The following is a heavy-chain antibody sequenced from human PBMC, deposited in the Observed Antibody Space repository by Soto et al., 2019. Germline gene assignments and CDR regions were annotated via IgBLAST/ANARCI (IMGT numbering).Heavy chain of an antibody. J-gene: IGHJ4*02. Sequence: GGSLRLSCAASGFTFSSYGMHWVRQAPGKGLEWVAVIWYDGSNKYYADYVKGRFTISRDNSKNTLYLQMNSLRAEDTAVYYCAREAARPPYFDYWGQGTLVTVSS. D-gene: IGHD6-6*01. V-gene: IGHV3-33*01. CDR1: GFTFSSYG. CDR2: IWYDGSNK. CDR3: AREAARPPYFDY.